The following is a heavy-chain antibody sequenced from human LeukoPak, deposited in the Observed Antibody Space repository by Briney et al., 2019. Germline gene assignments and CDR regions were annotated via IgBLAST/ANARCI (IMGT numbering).Heavy chain of an antibody. CDR1: GYTFTSYY. CDR2: INPSGGST. V-gene: IGHV1-46*01. Sequence: ASVKVSCKASGYTFTSYYMHWVRQAPGQGPEWMGIINPSGGSTSYAQKFQGRVTMTRDTSTSTVYMELSSLRSEDTAVYCCARDMGIAVAGSSRNWFDPWGQGTLVTVSS. CDR3: ARDMGIAVAGSSRNWFDP. D-gene: IGHD6-19*01. J-gene: IGHJ5*02.